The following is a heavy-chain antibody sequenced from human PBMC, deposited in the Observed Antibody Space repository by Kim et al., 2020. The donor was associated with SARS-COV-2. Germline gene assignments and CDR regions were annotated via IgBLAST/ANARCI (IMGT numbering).Heavy chain of an antibody. D-gene: IGHD1-26*01. J-gene: IGHJ4*02. Sequence: GGSLRLSCAASRFTFSSYSMNWVRQAPGKGLEWVSYISSSSSTIYYADSVKGRFTISRDNAKNSLYLQMNSLRVEDTAVYYCATGSGSYLLGYWGQGTLVTVSS. CDR3: ATGSGSYLLGY. CDR1: RFTFSSYS. V-gene: IGHV3-48*04. CDR2: ISSSSSTI.